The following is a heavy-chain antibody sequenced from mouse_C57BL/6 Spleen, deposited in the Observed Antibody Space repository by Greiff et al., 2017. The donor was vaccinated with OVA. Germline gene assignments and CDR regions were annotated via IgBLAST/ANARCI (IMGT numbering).Heavy chain of an antibody. CDR2: ISYSGST. J-gene: IGHJ1*03. CDR1: GYSITSDY. Sequence: EVQLQQSGPGLAKPSQTLSLTCSVTGYSITSDYWNWIRKFPGNKLEYMGYISYSGSTYYNPSLKSRISITRDTSKNQYYLQLNSVTTEDTATYYCARRAYYYGSSYDWYFDVWGTGTTVTVSS. D-gene: IGHD1-1*01. CDR3: ARRAYYYGSSYDWYFDV. V-gene: IGHV3-8*01.